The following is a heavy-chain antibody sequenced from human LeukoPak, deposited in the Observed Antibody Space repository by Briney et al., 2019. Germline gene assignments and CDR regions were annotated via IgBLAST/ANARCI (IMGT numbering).Heavy chain of an antibody. D-gene: IGHD4-17*01. V-gene: IGHV4-61*08. Sequence: SQTLSLTCTVSGGSLSSGDYYWSWIRQPPGKGLEWIGYIYYSGSTNYNPSLKSRVSISVDTSKNQFSLKLSSVTAADTAVYYCARTGSTVTMLYPFDHWGQGTLVTVSS. CDR3: ARTGSTVTMLYPFDH. CDR1: GGSLSSGDYY. J-gene: IGHJ4*02. CDR2: IYYSGST.